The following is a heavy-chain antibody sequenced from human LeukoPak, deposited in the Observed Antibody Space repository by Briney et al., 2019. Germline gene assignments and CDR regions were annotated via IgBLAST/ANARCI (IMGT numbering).Heavy chain of an antibody. Sequence: AGGSLRLSCAASGFTFPTNPMHWVRQAPGKGLEWVAVVSHVGSIQNYADSVRGRFTISRDNSKNTVYLQMNSLRAEDTALYYCARVWELSFDFWGQGTLVTVSS. J-gene: IGHJ4*02. CDR3: ARVWELSFDF. V-gene: IGHV3-30-3*01. CDR1: GFTFPTNP. CDR2: VSHVGSIQ. D-gene: IGHD1-26*01.